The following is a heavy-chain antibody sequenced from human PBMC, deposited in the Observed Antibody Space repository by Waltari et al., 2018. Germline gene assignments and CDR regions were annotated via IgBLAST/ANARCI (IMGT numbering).Heavy chain of an antibody. CDR2: IYSDGIT. J-gene: IGHJ4*02. Sequence: VQLQESGPGLVQPSQTLSLICSVSGDSINSRYYYWTWLRQPAGNGLEWIGYIYSDGITNYNPSLIGRLTMALDTSKTQFSLKLSFMTAADTAVYYCARGELGLRRFDYWGRGALVTVSS. CDR1: GDSINSRYYY. V-gene: IGHV4-61*09. D-gene: IGHD7-27*01. CDR3: ARGELGLRRFDY.